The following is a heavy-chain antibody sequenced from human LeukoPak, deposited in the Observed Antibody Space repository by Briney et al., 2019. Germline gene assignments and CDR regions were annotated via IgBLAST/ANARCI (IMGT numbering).Heavy chain of an antibody. Sequence: PGGSLRLSCAASGFTFSSYSMNWVRQAARKRLECVSYISSSSSTIYYADSVKGRFTISRDNAKNSLYLQMNSLRAEDTAVYYCASVSSGWVTVGYWGQGTLVTVSS. J-gene: IGHJ4*02. CDR1: GFTFSSYS. CDR3: ASVSSGWVTVGY. D-gene: IGHD6-19*01. CDR2: ISSSSSTI. V-gene: IGHV3-48*01.